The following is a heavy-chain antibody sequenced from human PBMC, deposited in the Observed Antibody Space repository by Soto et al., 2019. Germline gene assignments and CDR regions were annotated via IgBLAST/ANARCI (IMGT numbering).Heavy chain of an antibody. CDR3: ARHTYYYGSGSYHNWLDP. CDR1: GYSFTSYW. V-gene: IGHV5-51*01. J-gene: IGHJ5*02. CDR2: IYPGDSDT. Sequence: VESLKISCKGSGYSFTSYWIGWVRQMPGKGLEWMGIIYPGDSDTRYSPSFQGQVTISADKSISTAYLQWSSLKASDTAMYYCARHTYYYGSGSYHNWLDPWGEGTLVTVSS. D-gene: IGHD3-10*01.